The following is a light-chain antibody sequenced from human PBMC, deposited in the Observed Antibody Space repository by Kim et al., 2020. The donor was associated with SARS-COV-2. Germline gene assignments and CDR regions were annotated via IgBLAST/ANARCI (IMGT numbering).Light chain of an antibody. CDR1: KLGDKY. V-gene: IGLV3-1*01. Sequence: GSPGQAASITCSGDKLGDKYACWYQQKPGQSPVLVIYQDSKRPSGIPERFSGSNSGNTATLTISGTQAMDEADYYCQAWDSSTVVFGGGTQLTVL. CDR2: QDS. J-gene: IGLJ2*01. CDR3: QAWDSSTVV.